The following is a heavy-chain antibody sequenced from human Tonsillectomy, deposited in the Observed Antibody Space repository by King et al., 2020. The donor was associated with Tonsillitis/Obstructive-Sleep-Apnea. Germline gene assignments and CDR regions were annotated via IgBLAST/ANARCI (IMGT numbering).Heavy chain of an antibody. Sequence: TLKESGPTLVKPTQTLTLTCTFSGFSLSTSGVGVGWIRQPPGKALEWLALIYWDDDKRYSPSLKSRRTITKDTSKNQVVLTMTNMDPVDTATYYCAHPQPYCSGGTCYSGPFEYWGQGTLVTVSS. J-gene: IGHJ4*02. V-gene: IGHV2-5*02. CDR3: AHPQPYCSGGTCYSGPFEY. CDR1: GFSLSTSGVG. D-gene: IGHD2-15*01. CDR2: IYWDDDK.